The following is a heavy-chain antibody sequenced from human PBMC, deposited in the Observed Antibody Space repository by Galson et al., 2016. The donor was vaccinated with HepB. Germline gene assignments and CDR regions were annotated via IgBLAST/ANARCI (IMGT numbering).Heavy chain of an antibody. CDR2: IYYSGST. Sequence: TLSLTCTVSGGSISSGGYYWSWIRQHPGKGLEWIGYIYYSGSTYYNPSLKSRVTISVDTSKNQFSLKLSSVTAADTAVYYCARARAGLYCGAAGFDYWGQGTLVTVSS. V-gene: IGHV4-31*03. J-gene: IGHJ4*02. CDR1: GGSISSGGYY. CDR3: ARARAGLYCGAAGFDY. D-gene: IGHD4-17*01.